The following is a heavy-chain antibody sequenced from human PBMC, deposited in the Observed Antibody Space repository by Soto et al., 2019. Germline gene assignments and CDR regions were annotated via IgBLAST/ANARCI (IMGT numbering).Heavy chain of an antibody. D-gene: IGHD3-9*01. V-gene: IGHV4-59*01. CDR2: IYYSGST. J-gene: IGHJ4*02. CDR3: ARGPLRYFDWSSPFDY. CDR1: GGPFSSYY. Sequence: PSETLSLTCAVSGGPFSSYYWSWIRQPPGKGLEWIGYIYYSGSTNYNPSLKSRVTISVDTSKNQFSLKLSSVTAADTAVYYCARGPLRYFDWSSPFDYWGQGTLVTVSS.